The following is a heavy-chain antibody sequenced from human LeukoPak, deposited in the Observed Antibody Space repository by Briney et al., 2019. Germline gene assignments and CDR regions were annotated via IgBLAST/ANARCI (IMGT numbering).Heavy chain of an antibody. J-gene: IGHJ3*02. CDR1: RFTVSNNY. CDR3: ARKYYYDSSGSDAFDI. D-gene: IGHD3-22*01. Sequence: PGGSLRLSCAASRFTVSNNYMSWVRQAPGKGLEWVSVIYSGGATYYADSVKGRFTISRDNSKNTLYLQMNSLRAEDTAVYYCARKYYYDSSGSDAFDIWGQGTMVTVSS. V-gene: IGHV3-53*01. CDR2: IYSGGAT.